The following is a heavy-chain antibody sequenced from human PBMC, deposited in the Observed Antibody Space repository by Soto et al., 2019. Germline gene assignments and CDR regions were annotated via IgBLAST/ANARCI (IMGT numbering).Heavy chain of an antibody. D-gene: IGHD5-12*01. CDR2: INHSGST. CDR3: ARRRVATINYYFDY. Sequence: SETLSLTCAVYGGSFSGYYWSWIRQPPGKGLEWIGEINHSGSTNYNPSLKSRVTISVDTSKNQFSLKLSSVTAADTAVYYCARRRVATINYYFDYWGQGTLVTVSS. J-gene: IGHJ4*02. CDR1: GGSFSGYY. V-gene: IGHV4-34*01.